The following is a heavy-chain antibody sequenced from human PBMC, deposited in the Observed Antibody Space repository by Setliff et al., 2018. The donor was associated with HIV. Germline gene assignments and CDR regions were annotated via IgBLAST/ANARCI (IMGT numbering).Heavy chain of an antibody. Sequence: GESLKISCKGSGYSFTTYWIAWVRQMPGKGLEWMGIIYSGDSETRYSPAFRGHVTVSVDKSINTAYLHWNSLKASDTAIYYCARTTSSKWEKWYFDVWGRGTLVTVSS. D-gene: IGHD4-4*01. CDR2: IYSGDSET. J-gene: IGHJ2*01. CDR1: GYSFTTYW. CDR3: ARTTSSKWEKWYFDV. V-gene: IGHV5-51*01.